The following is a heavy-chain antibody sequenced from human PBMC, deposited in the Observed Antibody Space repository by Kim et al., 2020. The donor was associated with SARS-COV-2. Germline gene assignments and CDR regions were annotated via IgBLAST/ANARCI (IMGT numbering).Heavy chain of an antibody. V-gene: IGHV3-64D*06. CDR3: VKDRYYYGSGSVEHLTDY. CDR1: GFTFSSYA. Sequence: GGSLRLSCSASGFTFSSYAMHWVRQAPGKGLEYVSAISSNGGSTYYADSVKGRFTISRDNSKNTLYLQMSSLRAEDTAVYYCVKDRYYYGSGSVEHLTDYWGQGTLVTVSS. D-gene: IGHD3-10*01. J-gene: IGHJ4*02. CDR2: ISSNGGST.